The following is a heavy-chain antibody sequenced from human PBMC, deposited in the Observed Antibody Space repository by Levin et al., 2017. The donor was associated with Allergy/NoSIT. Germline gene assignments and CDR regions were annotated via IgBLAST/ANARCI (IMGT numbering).Heavy chain of an antibody. V-gene: IGHV6-1*01. CDR2: TYYRSKWYN. CDR1: GDSVSSNSAA. J-gene: IGHJ4*02. D-gene: IGHD3-10*02. Sequence: SQTLSLTCAISGDSVSSNSAAWNWIRQSPSRGLEWLGRTYYRSKWYNDYAVSVKSRITINPDTSKNQFSLQLNSVTPEDTAVYYCARGPFVFGGGTLKFDYWGQGTLVTVSP. CDR3: ARGPFVFGGGTLKFDY.